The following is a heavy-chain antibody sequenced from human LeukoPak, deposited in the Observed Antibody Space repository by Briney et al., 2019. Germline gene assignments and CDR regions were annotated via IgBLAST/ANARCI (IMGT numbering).Heavy chain of an antibody. CDR1: GGSISSGGYS. Sequence: PSETLSLTCAVSGGSISSGGYSWSWIRQPPGKGLEWLGYIYHSGSTYYNPSLKSRVTISVDRSKNQFSLKLSSVTAADTAVYYCARGGGYSYGHFDYWGQGTLVTVSS. J-gene: IGHJ4*02. D-gene: IGHD5-18*01. V-gene: IGHV4-30-2*01. CDR2: IYHSGST. CDR3: ARGGGYSYGHFDY.